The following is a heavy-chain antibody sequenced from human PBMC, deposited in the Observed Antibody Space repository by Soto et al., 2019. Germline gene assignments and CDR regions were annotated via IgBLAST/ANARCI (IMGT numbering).Heavy chain of an antibody. J-gene: IGHJ6*02. Sequence: PSETLSLTCTVSGGSISSSSYYWGWIRQPPGKGLEWIGSIYYSGSTYYNPSLKSRVTISVDTSKNQFSLKLSSVTAADTAAYYCARLEVGSGYDYDYYYYGMDVWGQGTTVTVSS. CDR1: GGSISSSSYY. CDR2: IYYSGST. D-gene: IGHD5-12*01. V-gene: IGHV4-39*01. CDR3: ARLEVGSGYDYDYYYYGMDV.